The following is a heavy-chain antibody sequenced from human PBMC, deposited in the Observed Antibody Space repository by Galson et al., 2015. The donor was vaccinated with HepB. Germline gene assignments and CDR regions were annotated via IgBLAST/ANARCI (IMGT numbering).Heavy chain of an antibody. J-gene: IGHJ4*02. CDR2: ISYDGSNK. D-gene: IGHD6-6*01. CDR1: GFTFSSYA. CDR3: EIAARAFDY. V-gene: IGHV3-30-3*01. Sequence: SLRLSCAASGFTFSSYAMHWVRQAPGKGLEWVAVISYDGSNKYYADSVKGRFTISRDNSKNTLYLQMNSLRAEDTAVYYCEIAARAFDYWGQGTLVTVSS.